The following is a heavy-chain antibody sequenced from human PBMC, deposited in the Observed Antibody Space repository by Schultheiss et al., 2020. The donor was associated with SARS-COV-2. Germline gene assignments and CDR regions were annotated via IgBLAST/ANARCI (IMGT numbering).Heavy chain of an antibody. D-gene: IGHD3-22*01. CDR3: ARARRGEYYDSSGYYGNWFDP. CDR1: GFPFRSYE. J-gene: IGHJ5*02. CDR2: ISSSRDDT. Sequence: GGSLRLSCAASGFPFRSYEMNWVRQAPGKGLEWVSYISSSRDDTYYADSVKGRFTTSRDNTKNSLYLQMNSLRAEDTAVYYCARARRGEYYDSSGYYGNWFDPWGQGTLVTVSS. V-gene: IGHV3-48*03.